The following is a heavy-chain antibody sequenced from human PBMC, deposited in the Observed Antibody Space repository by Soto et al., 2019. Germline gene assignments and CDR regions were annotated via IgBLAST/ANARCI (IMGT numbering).Heavy chain of an antibody. Sequence: QVQLEQSGAEVKTLGSSVKVSCKASGDTFNRYAISWVRQAPGQGLEWMGGIIPIFGTANYAPQFQDRVAISAYESTTTAYMELTSLKSEDTAVYFCARGARFLEWLSFDHWGQGTLVTVSS. V-gene: IGHV1-69*13. D-gene: IGHD3-3*01. CDR2: IIPIFGTA. J-gene: IGHJ4*02. CDR3: ARGARFLEWLSFDH. CDR1: GDTFNRYA.